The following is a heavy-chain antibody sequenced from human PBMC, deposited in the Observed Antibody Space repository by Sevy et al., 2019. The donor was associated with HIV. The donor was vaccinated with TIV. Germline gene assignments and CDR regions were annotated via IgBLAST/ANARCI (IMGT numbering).Heavy chain of an antibody. V-gene: IGHV3-23*01. CDR2: IFLSGDVT. CDR1: GFTFSNYA. CDR3: AGARYDSSGSFDAFDI. J-gene: IGHJ3*02. D-gene: IGHD3-22*01. Sequence: GGSLRLSCTGSGFTFSNYAMNWVRQAPGKGLEWVSTIFLSGDVTYYADSVKGRFTISRDNSRNTLFLQMKSLRAEDTAVYYCAGARYDSSGSFDAFDIWGQGTMVTVSS.